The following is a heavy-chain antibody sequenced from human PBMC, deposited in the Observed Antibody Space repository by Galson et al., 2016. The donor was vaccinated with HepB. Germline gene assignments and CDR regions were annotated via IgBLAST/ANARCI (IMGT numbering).Heavy chain of an antibody. Sequence: SLRLSCAASGFTFSSYAMTWVRQAPGKGLEWVSAITDTGATTYYGDSVKGRFTISRDNSKSTLFLHINNLRAEDTALYYCAKALGATGDFFFYGLDVWGPGTAVTVSS. D-gene: IGHD1-26*01. CDR1: GFTFSSYA. CDR2: ITDTGATT. CDR3: AKALGATGDFFFYGLDV. J-gene: IGHJ6*02. V-gene: IGHV3-23*01.